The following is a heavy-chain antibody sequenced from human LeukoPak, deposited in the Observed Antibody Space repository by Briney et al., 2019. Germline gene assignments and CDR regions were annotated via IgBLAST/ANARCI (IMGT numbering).Heavy chain of an antibody. J-gene: IGHJ4*02. CDR1: GFTFSGSA. V-gene: IGHV3-23*01. Sequence: GGSLRLSCAASGFTFSGSAMSWVRQAPGKGLEWVSGISIGGDYTYYAESVKGRFTISRDNSNNTLSLQMSNLRAEDTAIYYCAKLHSATITADFDHWGQGTLVTVSS. D-gene: IGHD1-14*01. CDR3: AKLHSATITADFDH. CDR2: ISIGGDYT.